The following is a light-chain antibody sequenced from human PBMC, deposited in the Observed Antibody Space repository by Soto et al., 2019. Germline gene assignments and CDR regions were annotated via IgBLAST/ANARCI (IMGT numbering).Light chain of an antibody. CDR1: QDINNF. Sequence: DIQMTQSPSSLSASVGDSVTISCQASQDINNFLNWYQQKPGKPPQLLIYDASTLEKGVPSRFSGAGSGSDFSFTISNLQPEDSATYDCQQYEDRPLTFGQGTKVEIK. V-gene: IGKV1-33*01. J-gene: IGKJ1*01. CDR2: DAS. CDR3: QQYEDRPLT.